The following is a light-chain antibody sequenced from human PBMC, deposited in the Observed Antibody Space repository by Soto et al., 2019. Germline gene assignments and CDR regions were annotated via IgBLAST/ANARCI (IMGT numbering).Light chain of an antibody. V-gene: IGKV3-15*01. Sequence: EIVMTQSPATLSVSPGERATLACRASHRVSSYLAWYQQKPGQAPRLLIYATSTRATGIPARFSGSGSGTEFTLTISSLQSENFATYYCQQVYSFPHTFGQGTKLEV. CDR3: QQVYSFPHT. J-gene: IGKJ2*01. CDR1: HRVSSY. CDR2: ATS.